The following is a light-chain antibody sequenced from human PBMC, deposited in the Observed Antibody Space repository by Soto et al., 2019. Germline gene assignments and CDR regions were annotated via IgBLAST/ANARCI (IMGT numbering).Light chain of an antibody. CDR1: LSVSSY. J-gene: IGKJ3*01. V-gene: IGKV3-11*01. CDR3: QQRSNWPPLFT. CDR2: DAS. Sequence: EIVLTQSPATLSLSPREKATLSCRASLSVSSYLAWYQQKPGQAPRLLIYDASNRATGIPARFSGSGSGTDFTLTISSLEPEDFAVYYCQQRSNWPPLFTFGPGTKVDIK.